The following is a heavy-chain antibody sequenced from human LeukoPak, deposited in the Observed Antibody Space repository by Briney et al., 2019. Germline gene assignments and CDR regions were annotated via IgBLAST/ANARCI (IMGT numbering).Heavy chain of an antibody. CDR3: ATTGSGSYYDY. CDR1: GFTFSSHW. CDR2: IKSDGSST. J-gene: IGHJ4*02. Sequence: GGSLRLSCAASGFTFSSHWMHWVRQVPGKGLVWVSRIKSDGSSTSYADSVKGRFTISRDNAKNTLYMQMNSLRAEDTAVYYCATTGSGSYYDYWGQGTLVTVSS. D-gene: IGHD1-26*01. V-gene: IGHV3-74*01.